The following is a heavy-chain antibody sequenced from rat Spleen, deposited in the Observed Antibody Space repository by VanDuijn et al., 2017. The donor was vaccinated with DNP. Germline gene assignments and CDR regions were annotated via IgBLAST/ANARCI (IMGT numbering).Heavy chain of an antibody. CDR2: ITGSGGGT. D-gene: IGHD4-3*01. CDR3: ARRGGIIRGRGDYFDY. J-gene: IGHJ2*01. V-gene: IGHV5-31*01. Sequence: EVQLVESGGDLVQPGRSLKLSCVASGFTFNNYWMTWIRQVPGKGLEWVASITGSGGGTYYRDSVKGRFTFSRDNAKSTLYLQMDSLRSEDTATYYCARRGGIIRGRGDYFDYWGQGVMVTVSS. CDR1: GFTFNNYW.